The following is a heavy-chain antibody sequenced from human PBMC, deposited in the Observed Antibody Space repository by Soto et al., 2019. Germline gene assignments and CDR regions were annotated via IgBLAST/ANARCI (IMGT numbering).Heavy chain of an antibody. V-gene: IGHV2-5*02. CDR1: GFSLSTGGVG. D-gene: IGHD4-17*01. Sequence: QITLKESGPTLVKPTQTLTLTCTFSGFSLSTGGVGVGWIRQPPGKALEWLAVIYWDDDKRYSPSLKSRLTVXKXXSKNQVVLTMTNMDPVDTATYFCAHSPFYGDKLDYWGQGTLVTVSS. CDR2: IYWDDDK. J-gene: IGHJ4*02. CDR3: AHSPFYGDKLDY.